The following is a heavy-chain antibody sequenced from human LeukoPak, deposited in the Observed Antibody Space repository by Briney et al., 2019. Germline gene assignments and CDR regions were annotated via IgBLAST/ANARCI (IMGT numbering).Heavy chain of an antibody. CDR2: IKQDGSEK. Sequence: GGSLRLSCAASGFTFSTYWMSWVHQAPGKGLEWVANIKQDGSEKYYVDSVKGRFTISRDNAKNSLYLQMNSLRAEDTATYYCARDSAGNDYWGQGTLVTVSS. CDR1: GFTFSTYW. D-gene: IGHD6-13*01. V-gene: IGHV3-7*01. J-gene: IGHJ4*02. CDR3: ARDSAGNDY.